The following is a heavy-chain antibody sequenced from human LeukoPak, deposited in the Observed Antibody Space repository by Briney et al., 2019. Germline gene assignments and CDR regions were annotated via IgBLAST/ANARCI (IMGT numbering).Heavy chain of an antibody. Sequence: SGPTLVNPTQTLTLTCTFSGFSVTTNSMGVGWIRQPPGKALEWLALIYWDDGKRYSPSLKNRLTITKDTSKNQVALTMTNMDPVDTATYYCAYGPNTSGYRDDFEIWGQGTMVTVSS. V-gene: IGHV2-5*02. J-gene: IGHJ3*02. CDR2: IYWDDGK. D-gene: IGHD3-22*01. CDR3: AYGPNTSGYRDDFEI. CDR1: GFSVTTNSMG.